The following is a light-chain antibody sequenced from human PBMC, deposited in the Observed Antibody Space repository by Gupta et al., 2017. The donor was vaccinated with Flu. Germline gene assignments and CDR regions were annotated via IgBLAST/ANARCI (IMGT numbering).Light chain of an antibody. CDR1: QSVFYTSNNRSY. CDR3: QQYYGFPLT. Sequence: SLGERATINCKSSQSVFYTSNNRSYLAWYQHKHGKPHKLLIYWASARKSGVPDRCSGSGSGTDFTLTSSRLQDEDVAVYCCQQYYGFPLTFGGGTKVEIK. CDR2: WAS. V-gene: IGKV4-1*01. J-gene: IGKJ4*01.